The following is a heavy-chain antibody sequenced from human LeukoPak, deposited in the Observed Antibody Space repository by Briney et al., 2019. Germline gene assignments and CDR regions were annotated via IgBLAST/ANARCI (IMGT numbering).Heavy chain of an antibody. Sequence: RASETLFLTCAVYGGSFSGYYWSWTRQPPGKGLEWIGEINHSGSTNYNPSLKSRVTISVDTSKNQFSLKLSSVTAADTAVYYCARGGVMVRGVPFSIRWNWFDPWGQGTLVTVSS. CDR3: ARGGVMVRGVPFSIRWNWFDP. J-gene: IGHJ5*02. CDR2: INHSGST. D-gene: IGHD3-10*01. V-gene: IGHV4-34*01. CDR1: GGSFSGYY.